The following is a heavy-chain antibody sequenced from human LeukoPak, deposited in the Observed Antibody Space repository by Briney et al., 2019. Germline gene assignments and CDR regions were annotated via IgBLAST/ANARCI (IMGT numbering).Heavy chain of an antibody. CDR3: AREGITIFGVANSNWFDP. CDR2: IIVSGSTI. J-gene: IGHJ5*02. V-gene: IGHV3-11*01. Sequence: PGGSLRLSCAASGFTFSDHYMSWIRQAPGKGLEWVSYIIVSGSTIYYAASVRGRFTISRDNATNQLYLQMNRLRAEDTAIYYCAREGITIFGVANSNWFDPWGQGTLVTVSS. D-gene: IGHD3-3*01. CDR1: GFTFSDHY.